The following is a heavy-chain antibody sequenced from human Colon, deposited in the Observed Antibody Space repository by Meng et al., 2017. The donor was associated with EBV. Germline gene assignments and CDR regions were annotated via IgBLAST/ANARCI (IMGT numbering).Heavy chain of an antibody. CDR3: ASGELLWDY. CDR2: IHYSGST. Sequence: QVQLQESGPGLVKPSXXLSLTCTVSGGSISSGTYYWGWIRQLPGKGLEWIAYIHYSGSTYYSPSLKSRVTISVDTSKNQLSLKLSSMTAADTAVYYCASGELLWDYWGQGTLVTVSS. J-gene: IGHJ4*02. V-gene: IGHV4-31*03. CDR1: GGSISSGTYY. D-gene: IGHD2-2*01.